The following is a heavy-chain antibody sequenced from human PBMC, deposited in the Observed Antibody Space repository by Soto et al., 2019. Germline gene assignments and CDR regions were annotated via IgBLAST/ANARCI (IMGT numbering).Heavy chain of an antibody. CDR1: VFTFSSYE. Sequence: GALRRYGAASVFTFSSYEMNWVRQAPGKGLEWVSYISSSGITIYYADSVKGRFTISRDNAKNSLYLQMNSLRAEDTAVYYCARLSLDYYDSSGYFDYWRQGTLVTVSS. J-gene: IGHJ4*02. D-gene: IGHD3-22*01. V-gene: IGHV3-48*03. CDR2: ISSSGITI. CDR3: ARLSLDYYDSSGYFDY.